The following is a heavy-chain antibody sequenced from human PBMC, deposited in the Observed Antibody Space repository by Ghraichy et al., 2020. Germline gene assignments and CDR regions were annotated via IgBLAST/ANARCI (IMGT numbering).Heavy chain of an antibody. CDR2: ISGFGGSS. CDR3: AKDLHYWTAMDV. CDR1: SFYA. V-gene: IGHV3-23*01. J-gene: IGHJ6*02. Sequence: GGSLRLSCAAVSFYAMTWVRQAPGGGLQWVSTISGFGGSSYYADSVRGRFTISRDNSKNTLSLQMNNLRAEDTAVYYCAKDLHYWTAMDVWGQGTTVTV. D-gene: IGHD3/OR15-3a*01.